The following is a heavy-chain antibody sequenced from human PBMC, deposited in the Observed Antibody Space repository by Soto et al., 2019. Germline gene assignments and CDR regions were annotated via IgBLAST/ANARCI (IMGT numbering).Heavy chain of an antibody. CDR2: INPDAGAT. CDR3: ARGDIVLVPASEGNWFDP. V-gene: IGHV1-46*01. J-gene: IGHJ5*02. D-gene: IGHD2-2*01. Sequence: QVQLVQSGAEVKKPGASVTVSCKASAYSFTTYHIHWVRQAPGQGLEWMGLINPDAGATNYAQRFQGRLRLTRDTSTSTVDMELRSLTFDDTAVYYCARGDIVLVPASEGNWFDPWGQGTLVTVSS. CDR1: AYSFTTYH.